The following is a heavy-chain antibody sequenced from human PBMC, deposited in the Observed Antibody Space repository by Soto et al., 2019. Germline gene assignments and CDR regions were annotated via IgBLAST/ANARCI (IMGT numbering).Heavy chain of an antibody. D-gene: IGHD3-10*01. CDR3: ARVSGGPTDY. CDR1: GGSFSGYY. J-gene: IGHJ4*02. V-gene: IGHV4-34*01. Sequence: SETLSLTCAVYGGSFSGYYWIWIRQPPGKGLEWIGEINHSGSTNYNPSLKSRVTISVDTSKNQFSLKLSSVTAADTAVYYCARVSGGPTDYWGQGTLVTVSS. CDR2: INHSGST.